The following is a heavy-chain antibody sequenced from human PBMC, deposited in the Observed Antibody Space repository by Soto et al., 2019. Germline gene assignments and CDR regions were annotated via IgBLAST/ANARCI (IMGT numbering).Heavy chain of an antibody. V-gene: IGHV4-30-2*01. CDR3: ARAGLPATAPFDY. CDR1: GGSISSGDYS. D-gene: IGHD2-2*01. CDR2: IYHSVNT. Sequence: PSETLSLTCAVSGGSISSGDYSWSWIRQPPGKGLEWLGSIYHSVNTYFNPSLKSRVTISVDTSKNQFSLKLSSVTAADTAVYYCARAGLPATAPFDYWGQGTLVTVSS. J-gene: IGHJ4*02.